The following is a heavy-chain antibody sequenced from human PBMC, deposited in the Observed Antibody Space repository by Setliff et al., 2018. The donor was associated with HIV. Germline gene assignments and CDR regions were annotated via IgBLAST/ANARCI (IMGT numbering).Heavy chain of an antibody. CDR2: ISSSSSSI. J-gene: IGHJ3*01. CDR3: VRDPGGIFDAFDV. Sequence: LRLSCAASELTFSNYAMTWVRQAPGKGLEWVSYISSSSSSIYYGDSVKGRFTISRDNAKNSLDLEMHSLTDEDTAVYYCVRDPGGIFDAFDVWGQGTMVTVSS. CDR1: ELTFSNYA. V-gene: IGHV3-48*02. D-gene: IGHD3-3*01.